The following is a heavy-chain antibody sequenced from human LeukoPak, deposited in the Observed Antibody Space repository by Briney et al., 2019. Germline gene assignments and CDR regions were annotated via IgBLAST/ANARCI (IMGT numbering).Heavy chain of an antibody. CDR3: ARDRGVQPH. Sequence: PGGSLRLSCAASGFTISSYWMSWVRQAPGKGLEWVANLKQDGSEKYYVDSVKGRFTISRDNAKNSLYLQMNSLRAEDTAVYYCARDRGVQPHWGQGTLVTVSS. J-gene: IGHJ4*02. D-gene: IGHD3-10*01. V-gene: IGHV3-7*01. CDR1: GFTISSYW. CDR2: LKQDGSEK.